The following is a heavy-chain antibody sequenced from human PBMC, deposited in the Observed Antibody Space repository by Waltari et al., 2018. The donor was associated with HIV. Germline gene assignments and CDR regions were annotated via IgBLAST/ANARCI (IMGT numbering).Heavy chain of an antibody. Sequence: QVQMVESGGAVVQPGRSLRLSCAVSGFTVRNYAMHWVRQAPGKGLEWVAFLSYDGSKKFYVDSVKGRFTISRDNSKNTLYLQMDSLRAEDTAVYYCARDVVKVGPAPPFDYWGQGTLVTVSS. D-gene: IGHD1-26*01. CDR1: GFTVRNYA. V-gene: IGHV3-30*01. CDR2: LSYDGSKK. J-gene: IGHJ4*02. CDR3: ARDVVKVGPAPPFDY.